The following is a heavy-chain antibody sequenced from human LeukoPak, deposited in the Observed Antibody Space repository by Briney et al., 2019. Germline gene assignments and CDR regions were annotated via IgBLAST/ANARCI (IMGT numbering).Heavy chain of an antibody. CDR2: ISSSSGTI. CDR3: ARGRDLFDS. CDR1: GFTFNTYS. V-gene: IGHV3-48*04. J-gene: IGHJ4*02. Sequence: GGSLRLSCGASGFTFNTYSVNWFRQAPGKGLEWISYISSSSGTIYYSDSVKGRFTISRDNAKNSLYLQMNNLRAEDTAVYYCARGRDLFDSWGQGTLVIVSS.